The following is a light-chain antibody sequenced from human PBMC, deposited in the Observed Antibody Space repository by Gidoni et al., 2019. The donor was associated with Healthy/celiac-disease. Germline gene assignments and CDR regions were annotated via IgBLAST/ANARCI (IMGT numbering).Light chain of an antibody. CDR2: EVS. CDR3: CSYAFSRTFVV. J-gene: IGLJ2*01. CDR1: SSDVGSYNL. V-gene: IGLV2-23*02. Sequence: QSALTQPASVSGSPGQSITISCTGTSSDVGSYNLVSWYQPHPGKAPKLMIYEVSKRPSGVSNPFSGSTSGNPASLTISGLQSEDEADYYCCSYAFSRTFVVFGGGTKLTVL.